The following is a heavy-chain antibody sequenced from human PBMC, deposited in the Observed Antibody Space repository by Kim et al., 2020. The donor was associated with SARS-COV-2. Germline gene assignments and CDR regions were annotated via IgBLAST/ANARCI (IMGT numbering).Heavy chain of an antibody. Sequence: GGSLRLSCAASGFTFSGYGMHWVRQAPGKGLEWVAGICYDGSNKDYADSVKGRFTISRDNSKNTLYLQMNSLRAEDTAVYYCAKVLPTTVTTVGYWGQGTLVTVSS. V-gene: IGHV3-30*18. J-gene: IGHJ4*02. CDR3: AKVLPTTVTTVGY. CDR1: GFTFSGYG. CDR2: ICYDGSNK. D-gene: IGHD4-17*01.